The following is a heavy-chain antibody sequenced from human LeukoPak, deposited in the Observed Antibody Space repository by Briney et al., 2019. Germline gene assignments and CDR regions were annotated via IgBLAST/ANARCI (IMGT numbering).Heavy chain of an antibody. V-gene: IGHV1-18*01. CDR1: GYTFTSYG. CDR2: ISAYNGNT. Sequence: ASVNVSCKASGYTFTSYGISWVRQAPGQGLEWMGWISAYNGNTNYSQKLQGRVTMTTDTSTSTAYMELRSLRSDDTAVYYCARDSEAYSSGWYEYWGQGTLVTVSS. D-gene: IGHD6-19*01. CDR3: ARDSEAYSSGWYEY. J-gene: IGHJ4*02.